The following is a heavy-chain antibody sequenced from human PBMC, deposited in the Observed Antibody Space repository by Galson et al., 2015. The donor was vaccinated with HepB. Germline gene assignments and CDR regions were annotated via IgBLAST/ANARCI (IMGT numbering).Heavy chain of an antibody. J-gene: IGHJ6*02. CDR3: ARDSRLELQLNNYYSYGMDG. V-gene: IGHV1-18*01. CDR1: EFDFNKYG. D-gene: IGHD1-7*01. CDR2: VSGYDGSA. Sequence: SVKVSCKASEFDFNKYGLSWVRQAPGQGLEWMGWVSGYDGSANYAPKFQGRVTMTTQTSTGTAFMEMRSLRSDDTAVYYCARDSRLELQLNNYYSYGMDGGGQGTAV.